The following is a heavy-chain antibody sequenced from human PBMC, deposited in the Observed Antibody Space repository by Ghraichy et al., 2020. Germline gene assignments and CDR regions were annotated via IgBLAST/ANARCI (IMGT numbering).Heavy chain of an antibody. CDR2: IFWDDDK. D-gene: IGHD6-19*01. J-gene: IGHJ4*02. CDR1: GFSLSTSGVG. CDR3: AHRVVAVAGTWYYFDY. V-gene: IGHV2-5*02. Sequence: VKPTQTLTLTCTFSGFSLSTSGVGVGWIRQPPGKALEWLALIFWDDDKRYSPSLKSRLTITKDTSKNQVVLTMTNMDPVDTATYYCAHRVVAVAGTWYYFDYWGQGTLVTISS.